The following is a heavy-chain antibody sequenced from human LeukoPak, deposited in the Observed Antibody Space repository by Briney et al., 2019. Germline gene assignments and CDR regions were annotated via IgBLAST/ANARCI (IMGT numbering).Heavy chain of an antibody. Sequence: GGSLRLSCAASGFTFSSYGMHWVRQAPGNGLEWVAVISYDGSNKYYADSVKGRFTISRDNSKNTLYLQMNSLRAEDTAVYYCAKVYCSSTSCRHYYYYGMDVWGQGTTVTVSS. J-gene: IGHJ6*02. CDR3: AKVYCSSTSCRHYYYYGMDV. CDR2: ISYDGSNK. V-gene: IGHV3-30*18. D-gene: IGHD2-2*01. CDR1: GFTFSSYG.